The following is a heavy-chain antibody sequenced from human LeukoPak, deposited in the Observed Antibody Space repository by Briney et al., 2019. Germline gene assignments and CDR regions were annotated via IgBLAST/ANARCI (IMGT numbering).Heavy chain of an antibody. Sequence: ASVKVSCKASGYTFTSYDINWVRPATGQGLEWMGWMNPNSGNTGYAQKFQGRVTITRNTSISTAYMELSSLRSEDTAVYYCARGRKLERRIYYYYYMDVWGKGTTVTVSS. V-gene: IGHV1-8*03. CDR1: GYTFTSYD. CDR2: MNPNSGNT. CDR3: ARGRKLERRIYYYYYMDV. D-gene: IGHD1-1*01. J-gene: IGHJ6*03.